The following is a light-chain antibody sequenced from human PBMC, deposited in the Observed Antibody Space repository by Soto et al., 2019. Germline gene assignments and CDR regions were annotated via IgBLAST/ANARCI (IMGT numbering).Light chain of an antibody. V-gene: IGLV1-47*01. CDR3: AAWDDSLNAVV. J-gene: IGLJ2*01. CDR2: RNS. CDR1: SSNIGSNY. Sequence: QSVLTQPPSASGTPGQRVTNSCSGSSSNIGSNYVYWYQQLPGTAPKLLIYRNSQRPSGVPDRISGSKSGTSASLAFSGLRSEDEADYYCAAWDDSLNAVVFGGGTKVTVL.